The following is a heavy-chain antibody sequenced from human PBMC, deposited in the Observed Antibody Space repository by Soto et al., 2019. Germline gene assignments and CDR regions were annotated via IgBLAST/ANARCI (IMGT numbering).Heavy chain of an antibody. CDR3: ASDPHSLPF. Sequence: EVQLVESGGGLVQPGGSLRLSCEASGFTFSTYNMNWVRQAPGKGLEWVSYIRGSGTSTHYADSVKGRFTISRDNANNSLYLQMNPLTVEDMAVYDCASDPHSLPFWGQGTLVTVSS. D-gene: IGHD2-15*01. CDR2: IRGSGTST. J-gene: IGHJ4*02. CDR1: GFTFSTYN. V-gene: IGHV3-48*01.